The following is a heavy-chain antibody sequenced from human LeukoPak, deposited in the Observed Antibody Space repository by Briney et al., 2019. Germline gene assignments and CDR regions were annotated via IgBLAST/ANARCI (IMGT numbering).Heavy chain of an antibody. J-gene: IGHJ4*02. D-gene: IGHD4-17*01. CDR1: GGSINGYY. V-gene: IGHV4-31*03. CDR3: ARDIKNTVTTFPSFDY. Sequence: SETLSLTCTVSGGSINGYYWSWIRQHPGKGLEWIGHIYYSGSTYYNPSLKSRVTISVDTSKNQFSLKVTSVTAADTAVYYCARDIKNTVTTFPSFDYWGQGTLVTVSS. CDR2: IYYSGST.